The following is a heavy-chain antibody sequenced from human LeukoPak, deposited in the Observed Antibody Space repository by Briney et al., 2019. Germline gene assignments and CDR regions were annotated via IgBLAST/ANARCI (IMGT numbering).Heavy chain of an antibody. CDR2: IRYDGSNK. CDR3: ARDAERQWLVQEDY. Sequence: GGSLRLSCAASGFTFSSYGMHWVRQAPGKGLEWVAFIRYDGSNKYYADPVKGRFTISRDNAKNSLYLQMNSLRAEDTAVYYCARDAERQWLVQEDYWGQGTLVTVSS. D-gene: IGHD6-19*01. J-gene: IGHJ4*02. CDR1: GFTFSSYG. V-gene: IGHV3-30*02.